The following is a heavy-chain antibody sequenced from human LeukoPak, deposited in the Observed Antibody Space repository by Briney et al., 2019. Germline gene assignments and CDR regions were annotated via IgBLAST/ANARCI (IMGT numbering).Heavy chain of an antibody. V-gene: IGHV5-51*01. CDR1: GYSFTTYW. CDR2: IFPGDSDT. Sequence: GESLKISCKGSGYSFTTYWIGWVRQMPGKGLEWMGLIFPGDSDTIYNPSFRGQVTISADKSISTAYLQWSSLKASDTAMYYCARRSYCGGDCYSWGFDYWGQGTLVTVSS. J-gene: IGHJ4*02. D-gene: IGHD2-21*02. CDR3: ARRSYCGGDCYSWGFDY.